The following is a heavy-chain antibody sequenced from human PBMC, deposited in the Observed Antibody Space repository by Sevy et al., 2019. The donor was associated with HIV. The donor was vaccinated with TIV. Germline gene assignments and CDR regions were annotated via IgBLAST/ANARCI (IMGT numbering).Heavy chain of an antibody. D-gene: IGHD3-3*01. Sequence: GGSLRLSCAASGFTFSGYAMHWVRQAPGKGLEWVAVISYDGSNKYYADSVKDRFTISRDNSKKTLSLQMNSLRAEDTATYYCAKDGVVDITIFGLNIRHYWYFDVWGRGTLVTVSS. V-gene: IGHV3-30*04. J-gene: IGHJ2*01. CDR1: GFTFSGYA. CDR3: AKDGVVDITIFGLNIRHYWYFDV. CDR2: ISYDGSNK.